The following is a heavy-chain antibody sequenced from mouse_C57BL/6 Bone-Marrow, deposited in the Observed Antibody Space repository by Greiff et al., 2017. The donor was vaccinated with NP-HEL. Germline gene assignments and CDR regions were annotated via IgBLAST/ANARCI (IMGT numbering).Heavy chain of an antibody. CDR2: ILPGSGST. Sequence: VQVVESGAELMKPGASVKLSCKATGYTFTGYWIEWVKQRPGHGLEWIGEILPGSGSTNYNEKFKGKATFTADTSSNTAYMQLSSLTTEDSAIYYGASLLRKDYYAMDYWGQGTSVTVSS. V-gene: IGHV1-9*01. CDR3: ASLLRKDYYAMDY. CDR1: GYTFTGYW. J-gene: IGHJ4*01. D-gene: IGHD1-1*01.